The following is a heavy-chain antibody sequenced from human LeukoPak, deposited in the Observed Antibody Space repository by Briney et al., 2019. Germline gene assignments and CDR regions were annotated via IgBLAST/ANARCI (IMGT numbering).Heavy chain of an antibody. CDR2: IYYSGST. J-gene: IGHJ6*02. CDR3: ARDTQRRSWYLGSYYYGMDV. CDR1: GGSISSYY. D-gene: IGHD6-13*01. V-gene: IGHV4-59*01. Sequence: SETLSLTCTVSGGSISSYYWSWIRQPPGKGLEWIGYIYYSGSTNYNPSLKSRVTISVDTSKNQFSLKLSSVTAADTAVYYCARDTQRRSWYLGSYYYGMDVWGQGNTVNVSS.